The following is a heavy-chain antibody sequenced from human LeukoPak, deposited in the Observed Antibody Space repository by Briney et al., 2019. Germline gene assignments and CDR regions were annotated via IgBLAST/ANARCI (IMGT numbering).Heavy chain of an antibody. CDR1: GFISTNYF. J-gene: IGHJ4*02. Sequence: GGSLRLSCAASGFISTNYFMSWVRQAPGKGLEWVASIKHDGSEKYYVDSVRGRFTISRDNTMSSLYLQMSSLRAEDTAVYYCATDRGWRTSGYYLYYFEYWGQGTLVTFSS. CDR3: ATDRGWRTSGYYLYYFEY. CDR2: IKHDGSEK. V-gene: IGHV3-7*01. D-gene: IGHD3-3*01.